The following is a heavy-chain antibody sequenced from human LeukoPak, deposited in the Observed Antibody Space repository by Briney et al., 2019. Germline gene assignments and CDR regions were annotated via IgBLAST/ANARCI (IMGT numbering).Heavy chain of an antibody. CDR3: ARVSEDYSNYIHAFDI. CDR2: ISYDGSNK. CDR1: GFTFSSYG. Sequence: PGRSLRLSCAASGFTFSSYGMHWVRQAPGKGLEWVAVISYDGSNKYYADSVKGRFTISRDNSKNTLYLQMNSLRAEDTAVYYCARVSEDYSNYIHAFDIWGQGTMVTVSS. J-gene: IGHJ3*02. V-gene: IGHV3-30*03. D-gene: IGHD4-11*01.